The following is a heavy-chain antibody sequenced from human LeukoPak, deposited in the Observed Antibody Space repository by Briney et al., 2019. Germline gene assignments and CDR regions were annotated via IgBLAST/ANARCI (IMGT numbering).Heavy chain of an antibody. CDR1: GFTFDDYA. CDR3: ARYDILTGPFDY. J-gene: IGHJ4*02. V-gene: IGHV3-9*01. CDR2: ISWNSGSI. D-gene: IGHD3-9*01. Sequence: GGSLRLSCAASGFTFDDYAMHWVRQAPGKGLEWVSGISWNSGSIGYADSVKGRFTISRDNSKNTLYLQMNSLRAEDTAVYYCARYDILTGPFDYWGQGTLVTVS.